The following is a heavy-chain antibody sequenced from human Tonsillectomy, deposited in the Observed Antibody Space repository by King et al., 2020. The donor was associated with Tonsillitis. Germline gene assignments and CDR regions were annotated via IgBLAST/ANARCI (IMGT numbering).Heavy chain of an antibody. CDR2: IRDDGSKT. CDR3: GGMVYAGDY. J-gene: IGHJ4*02. D-gene: IGHD2-8*01. V-gene: IGHV3-30*02. CDR1: GFTFSSYG. Sequence: QLVQSGGGVVQPGGSLRLSCAASGFTFSSYGMHWVRQAPGKGLEWVAFIRDDGSKTHYADSVKGRFSISRDNSKNTLYLQMNSLRAEDTAVYYCGGMVYAGDYWGQGTLVTGSS.